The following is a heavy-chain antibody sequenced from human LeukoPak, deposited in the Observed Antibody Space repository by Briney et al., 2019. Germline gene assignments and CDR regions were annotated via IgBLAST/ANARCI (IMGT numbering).Heavy chain of an antibody. J-gene: IGHJ3*02. CDR1: GFTFSNYG. CDR2: ISHDGSGT. V-gene: IGHV3-30*18. D-gene: IGHD6-6*01. Sequence: PGGSLRLSCAASGFTFSNYGMHWVRQAPGKGLEWVAVISHDGSGTNYADSVKGRLTISRDNSKNTLYLEMSSLRAEDTAVYYCAKDLYSSSAGDAFDIWGQGTMVTVSS. CDR3: AKDLYSSSAGDAFDI.